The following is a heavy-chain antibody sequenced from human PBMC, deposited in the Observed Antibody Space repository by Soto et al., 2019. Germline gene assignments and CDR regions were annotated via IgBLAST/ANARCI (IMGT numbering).Heavy chain of an antibody. J-gene: IGHJ4*02. CDR1: GFTFSEFG. Sequence: QVQLVESGGGVVQPGRSLRLSCAGSGFTFSEFGIHWVRQAPGKGLEWVAMISCEGRHKFSAASVKGRFTISRDDSTNTLFLQMNNLRPEDTATYYCAKERSSGYFHFDHWGQGTLVTVSS. CDR3: AKERSSGYFHFDH. V-gene: IGHV3-30*18. D-gene: IGHD3-22*01. CDR2: ISCEGRHK.